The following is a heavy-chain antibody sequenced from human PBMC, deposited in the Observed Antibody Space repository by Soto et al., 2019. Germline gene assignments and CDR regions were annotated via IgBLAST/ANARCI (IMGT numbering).Heavy chain of an antibody. V-gene: IGHV3-33*01. J-gene: IGHJ4*02. D-gene: IGHD3-3*01. CDR1: GFTFSSYG. CDR2: IWYDGSNK. CDR3: ARDYYLWSGYTPSY. Sequence: PGGSLRLSCAASGFTFSSYGMHWVRQAPGKGLEWVAVIWYDGSNKYYADSVKGRFTISRDNSKNKLYLQMNSLRAEDTAVYYCARDYYLWSGYTPSYWGQGTLVTVSS.